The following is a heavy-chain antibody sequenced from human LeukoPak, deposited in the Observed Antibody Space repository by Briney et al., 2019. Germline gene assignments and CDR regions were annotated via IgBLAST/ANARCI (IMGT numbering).Heavy chain of an antibody. CDR2: ISGSGGTT. CDR3: AKGCDSSGSHYYYYGMDV. CDR1: GFTFSSYV. J-gene: IGHJ6*02. D-gene: IGHD3-22*01. V-gene: IGHV3-23*01. Sequence: PGGSLRLSCAASGFTFSSYVMRWVRQAPGKGLEWVSGISGSGGTTYYADSVKGRFTISRDNSKNTLYLQMNSLRAEDTAVYYCAKGCDSSGSHYYYYGMDVWGQGTTVTVSS.